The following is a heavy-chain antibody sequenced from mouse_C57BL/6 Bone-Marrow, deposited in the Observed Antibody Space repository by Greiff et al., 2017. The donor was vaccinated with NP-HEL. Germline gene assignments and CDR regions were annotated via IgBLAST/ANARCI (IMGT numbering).Heavy chain of an antibody. Sequence: QVQLQQSGPELVKPGASVKISCKASGYSFTSYYIHWVKQRPGQGLEWIGWIYPGSGNTKYNEKFKGKATLTADTSSSTAYMQLSSLTSEDSAVYYCARETAQATWMGYWGQGTTLTVSS. D-gene: IGHD3-2*02. CDR1: GYSFTSYY. V-gene: IGHV1-66*01. CDR3: ARETAQATWMGY. CDR2: IYPGSGNT. J-gene: IGHJ2*01.